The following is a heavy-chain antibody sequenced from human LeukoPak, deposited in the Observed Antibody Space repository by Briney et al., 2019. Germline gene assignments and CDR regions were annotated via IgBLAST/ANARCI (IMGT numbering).Heavy chain of an antibody. Sequence: GSLRLSYAASGFTFSSYSMNWVRQAPGKGLEWIGIIYYSGSTYHNPSLKSRVTLSADTSKNQFSLKLSSVTAADTAVYYCARDPEQRILWFEERAAFDIWGQGTMVTVSS. CDR1: GFTFSSYS. J-gene: IGHJ3*02. CDR3: ARDPEQRILWFEERAAFDI. CDR2: IYYSGST. D-gene: IGHD3-10*01. V-gene: IGHV4-39*07.